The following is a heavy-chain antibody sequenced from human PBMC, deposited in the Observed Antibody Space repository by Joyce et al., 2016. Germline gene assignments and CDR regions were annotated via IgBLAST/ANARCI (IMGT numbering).Heavy chain of an antibody. J-gene: IGHJ4*02. CDR1: GFTFSSHA. V-gene: IGHV3-23*01. CDR2: ISGSGGST. D-gene: IGHD6-13*01. Sequence: EVQVLESGGGLVQPGGSLRLSCAASGFTFSSHAMSGVRQAPGKGLEWVSDISGSGGSTYYADSVKGRFTISRYNSKNKLYLQMNNLRAEDTAVYYCAKWEAAAPFDYWGQGTLVTVSS. CDR3: AKWEAAAPFDY.